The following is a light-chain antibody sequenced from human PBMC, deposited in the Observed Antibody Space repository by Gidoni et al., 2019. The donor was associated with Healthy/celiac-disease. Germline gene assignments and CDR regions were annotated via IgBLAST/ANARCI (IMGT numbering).Light chain of an antibody. CDR1: QDISNY. CDR3: QQYDNLPFT. J-gene: IGKJ3*01. V-gene: IGKV1-33*01. Sequence: DIQMTQSPSSLSASVGDRVTITCQANQDISNYLNWYQQKPVKAPKLLIYDASNLETGVPSKFSGSGSGTDFTFTISSLQPEDIATYYCQQYDNLPFTFGPGTKVDIK. CDR2: DAS.